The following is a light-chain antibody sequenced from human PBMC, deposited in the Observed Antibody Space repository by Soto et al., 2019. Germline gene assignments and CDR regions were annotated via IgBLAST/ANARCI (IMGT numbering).Light chain of an antibody. CDR1: QTVLYSSNNKNY. CDR3: QQYYSTPLT. CDR2: WAS. V-gene: IGKV4-1*01. Sequence: DIVMTQSPDSLAVSLGERATINCKSSQTVLYSSNNKNYLAWYQQKPGQPPKLLIYWASTRQSGVPDRFSGSGSGTDFTLTLSSLQVEDVAVYYCQQYYSTPLTFGGGTKVELK. J-gene: IGKJ4*01.